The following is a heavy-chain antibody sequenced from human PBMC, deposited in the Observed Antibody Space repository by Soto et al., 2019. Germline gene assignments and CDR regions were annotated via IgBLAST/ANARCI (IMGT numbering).Heavy chain of an antibody. V-gene: IGHV1-69*01. CDR2: IIPMFGTP. CDR1: GGSFSSYA. D-gene: IGHD6-19*01. J-gene: IGHJ4*02. Sequence: QVQLMQSGAEVKKPGSSVKVSCKASGGSFSSYAINWVRQAPGQGLEWMGGIIPMFGTPNYAQKFQGRVTITADESTNTAYMELGSLRSEDTAVYYCARVIGVSGWYGSFGSWGQGTLVTVSS. CDR3: ARVIGVSGWYGSFGS.